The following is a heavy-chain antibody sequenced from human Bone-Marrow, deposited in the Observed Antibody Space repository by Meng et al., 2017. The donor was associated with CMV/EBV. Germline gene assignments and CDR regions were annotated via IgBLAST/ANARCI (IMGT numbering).Heavy chain of an antibody. CDR3: AKDDPLYYYGMDV. CDR1: GFTFSSYW. V-gene: IGHV3-7*03. CDR2: IKQDGSEK. Sequence: GGSLRLSCAASGFTFSSYWMSWVRQAPGKGLEWVANIKQDGSEKYYVDSVKGRFTISRDNSKNSLYLQMNSLRTEDTALYYCAKDDPLYYYGMDVWGQGTTVTVYS. J-gene: IGHJ6*01.